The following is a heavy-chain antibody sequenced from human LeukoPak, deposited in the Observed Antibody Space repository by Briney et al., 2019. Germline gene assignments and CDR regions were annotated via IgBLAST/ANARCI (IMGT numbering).Heavy chain of an antibody. V-gene: IGHV3-33*01. Sequence: GGSLRLSCAASGFTFSSYGMHWVRQAPGKGLEWVAFIWYDGSNKYYAASVEGRFTISRDNSKNTLYLQMNSLRAEDTAVYYCARDQYTSNWYVHHWGQGTLVTVS. CDR2: IWYDGSNK. J-gene: IGHJ1*01. CDR1: GFTFSSYG. CDR3: ARDQYTSNWYVHH. D-gene: IGHD4-11*01.